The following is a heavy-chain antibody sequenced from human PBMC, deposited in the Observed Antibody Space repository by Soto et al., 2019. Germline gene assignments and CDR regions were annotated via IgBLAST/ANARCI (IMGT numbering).Heavy chain of an antibody. CDR2: IYPSDSDT. J-gene: IGHJ4*02. Sequence: GESLKIPCKGSGYNFAGYWIAWVRQMPGKGLELMGIIYPSDSDTRYRPSFQGQVTISADKSISSAYLQWSSLRASDTAMYYCARGGVSTRTFDYWGQGTPVTVSS. D-gene: IGHD3-3*01. CDR3: ARGGVSTRTFDY. CDR1: GYNFAGYW. V-gene: IGHV5-51*01.